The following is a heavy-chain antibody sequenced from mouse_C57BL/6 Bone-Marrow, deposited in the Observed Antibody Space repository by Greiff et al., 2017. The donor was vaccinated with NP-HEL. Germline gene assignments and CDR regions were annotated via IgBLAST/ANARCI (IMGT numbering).Heavy chain of an antibody. CDR1: GFNIKDDY. V-gene: IGHV14-4*01. CDR2: IDPENGDT. J-gene: IGHJ3*01. Sequence: EVKLQQSGAELVRPGASVKLSCTASGFNIKDDYMHWVKQRPEQGLEWIGWIDPENGDTEYASKFQGKATITADTSSNTAYLQLSSLTSEDTAVYYCTRYYGSSYGAYWGQGTLVTVSA. D-gene: IGHD1-1*01. CDR3: TRYYGSSYGAY.